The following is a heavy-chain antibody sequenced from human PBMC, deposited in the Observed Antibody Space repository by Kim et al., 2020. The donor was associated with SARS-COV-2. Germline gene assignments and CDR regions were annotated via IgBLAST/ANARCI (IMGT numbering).Heavy chain of an antibody. CDR3: AREASGYAGGYYYYGMDV. Sequence: QGRVTITADESTSTAYMELSSLRSEDTAVYYCAREASGYAGGYYYYGMDVWGQGTTVTVSS. D-gene: IGHD5-12*01. V-gene: IGHV1-69*01. J-gene: IGHJ6*02.